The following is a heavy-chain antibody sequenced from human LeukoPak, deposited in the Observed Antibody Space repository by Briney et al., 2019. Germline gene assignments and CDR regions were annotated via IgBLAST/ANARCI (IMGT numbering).Heavy chain of an antibody. CDR1: GGSISSYY. J-gene: IGHJ4*02. CDR2: IYTSGST. V-gene: IGHV4-4*07. CDR3: ARVSYFDSSGYYHFDY. Sequence: SETLSLTCTVSGGSISSYYWSWIRQPAGKGLEWIGRIYTSGSTNYNPSLKSRVTMSVDTSKNQFSLKLSSVTAADTAVYYCARVSYFDSSGYYHFDYWGQGTLVTVSS. D-gene: IGHD3-22*01.